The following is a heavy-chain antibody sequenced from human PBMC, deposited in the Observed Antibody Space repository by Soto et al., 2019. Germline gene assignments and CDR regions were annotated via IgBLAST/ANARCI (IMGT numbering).Heavy chain of an antibody. D-gene: IGHD3-16*02. Sequence: EVQLLESGGGLVQPGGSLRLSCAASGFTFSSYAMSWVRQAPGKGLEWVSAISGSGGSTYYADSVKGRFTISRDNSKNTLYLQMNSVRAEDTAVYYCAKDYDYIWGSYRLFDYWGQGTLVTVSS. V-gene: IGHV3-23*01. CDR1: GFTFSSYA. CDR2: ISGSGGST. J-gene: IGHJ4*02. CDR3: AKDYDYIWGSYRLFDY.